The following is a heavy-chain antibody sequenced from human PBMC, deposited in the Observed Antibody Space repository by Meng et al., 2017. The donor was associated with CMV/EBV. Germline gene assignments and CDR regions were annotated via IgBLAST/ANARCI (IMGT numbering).Heavy chain of an antibody. D-gene: IGHD3-3*01. V-gene: IGHV3-30*04. CDR2: ISYDGSNK. Sequence: GGSLRLSCAASGFTFSSYAMHWVRQAPGKGLEWVAVISYDGSNKYYADSVKGRFTISRDNSKNTLYLQMNSLRVEDTAVYYCARESQALRFLEWLLGGMDVWGQGTTVTVSS. J-gene: IGHJ6*02. CDR1: GFTFSSYA. CDR3: ARESQALRFLEWLLGGMDV.